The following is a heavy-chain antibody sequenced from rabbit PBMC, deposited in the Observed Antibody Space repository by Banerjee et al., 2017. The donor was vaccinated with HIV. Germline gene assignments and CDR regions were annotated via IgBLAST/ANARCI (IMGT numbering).Heavy chain of an antibody. J-gene: IGHJ4*01. Sequence: QEQLEESGGDLVKPEGSLTLTCTASGFSFSNKYVMCWVRQAPGKGLEWIACIVTSNGNLVYATWLNGRFTISRDNAQNTVFLQMTSLTAADTATYFCARGAYSSGWGFDLWGQGTLVTVS. CDR3: ARGAYSSGWGFDL. CDR2: IVTSNGNL. CDR1: GFSFSNKYV. D-gene: IGHD4-1*01. V-gene: IGHV1S45*01.